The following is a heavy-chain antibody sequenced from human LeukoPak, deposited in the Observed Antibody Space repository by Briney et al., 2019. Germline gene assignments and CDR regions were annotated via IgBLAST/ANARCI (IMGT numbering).Heavy chain of an antibody. CDR1: GFTFSGSA. J-gene: IGHJ4*02. Sequence: GGSLRLSCAASGFTFSGSAMHWVRQASGKGLEWLGRIRSKANTYATVYAASVKGRFTISRDDSNNMAYLQMNSLKAEDTAVYYCTRRDSSVYYFDYWGQGTLVTVSS. V-gene: IGHV3-73*01. CDR3: TRRDSSVYYFDY. CDR2: IRSKANTYAT. D-gene: IGHD6-19*01.